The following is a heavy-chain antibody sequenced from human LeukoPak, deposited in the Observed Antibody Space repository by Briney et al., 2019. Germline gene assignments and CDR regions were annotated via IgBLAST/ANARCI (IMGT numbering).Heavy chain of an antibody. CDR1: GDSVSSNSAP. J-gene: IGHJ5*02. CDR2: TYYRSKWNS. D-gene: IGHD1-26*01. V-gene: IGHV6-1*01. CDR3: ARDPDSSYEWGPFDP. Sequence: SQTLSLTCAISGDSVSSNSAPWNWIRQSPSRGLEWLGRTYYRSKWNSDYAESVKSRITINPDTSKNQFSLHLNSVTPEDTAVYYCARDPDSSYEWGPFDPWGQGILVTVS.